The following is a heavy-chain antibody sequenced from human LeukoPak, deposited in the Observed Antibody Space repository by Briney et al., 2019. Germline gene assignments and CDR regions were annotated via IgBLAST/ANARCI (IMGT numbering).Heavy chain of an antibody. CDR1: GGTFSSHA. J-gene: IGHJ4*02. V-gene: IGHV1-69*04. CDR2: IIPIFGIA. D-gene: IGHD6-13*01. CDR3: ARGGEQQLVLFDY. Sequence: SVKVSCKASGGTFSSHAISWVRQAPGQGLEWMGRIIPIFGIANYAQKFQGRVTITADKSTSTAYMELSSLRSEDTAVYYCARGGEQQLVLFDYWGQGTLVTVSS.